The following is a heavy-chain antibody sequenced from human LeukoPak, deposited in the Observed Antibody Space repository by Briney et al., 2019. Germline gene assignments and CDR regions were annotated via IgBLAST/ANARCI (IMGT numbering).Heavy chain of an antibody. Sequence: ASVKVSCKASGYTFTGYYMHWVRQAPGQGLEWMGWIDPNSGGTNYAQTFQGRVTMTRDTSISTAYMGLSRLRSDDTAVYYCAREDYYGSGSYLSADYYYYGMDVRGQGTTVTVSS. CDR1: GYTFTGYY. CDR2: IDPNSGGT. D-gene: IGHD3-10*01. CDR3: AREDYYGSGSYLSADYYYYGMDV. V-gene: IGHV1-2*02. J-gene: IGHJ6*02.